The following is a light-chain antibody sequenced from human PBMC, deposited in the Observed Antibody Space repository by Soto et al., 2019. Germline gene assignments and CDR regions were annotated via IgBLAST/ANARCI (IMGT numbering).Light chain of an antibody. J-gene: IGLJ1*01. CDR2: ENR. Sequence: QSVLTQPPSVSAAPGQKVTISCSGNSSNIGSNDVSWYQQLPGKAPKLLIYENRQRPSGIPDRFSGSKSGTSATLGITGLQTGDEADYYCGTWDSSLIALFGTGTKVTVL. V-gene: IGLV1-51*02. CDR1: SSNIGSND. CDR3: GTWDSSLIAL.